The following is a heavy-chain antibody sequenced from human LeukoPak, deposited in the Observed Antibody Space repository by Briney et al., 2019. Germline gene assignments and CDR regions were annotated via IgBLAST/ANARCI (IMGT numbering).Heavy chain of an antibody. CDR1: GFTFSSYG. Sequence: GRSLRLSCAASGFTFSSYGMHWVRRAPGKGLEWVAVIWYDGSNKYYADSVKGRFTISRDNSKNTLYLQMNSLRAEDTAVYYCARDQRGDVLPPSWGVDYWGQGTLVTVSS. CDR3: ARDQRGDVLPPSWGVDY. V-gene: IGHV3-33*01. J-gene: IGHJ4*02. CDR2: IWYDGSNK. D-gene: IGHD3-10*01.